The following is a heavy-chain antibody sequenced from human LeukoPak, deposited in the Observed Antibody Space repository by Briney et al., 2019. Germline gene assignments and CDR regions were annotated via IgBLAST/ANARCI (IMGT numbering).Heavy chain of an antibody. CDR2: IYYSGTT. D-gene: IGHD3-10*01. J-gene: IGHJ4*02. Sequence: SETLSLTCTVSGGSISSYYWSWIRQSPGKGLEWIGYIYYSGTTNYNPSLKSRVTISVDTSKNQFSLKLRSVTAADTAVYYCARHPGPASRAFYYWGQGTLVTVSS. CDR1: GGSISSYY. V-gene: IGHV4-59*08. CDR3: ARHPGPASRAFYY.